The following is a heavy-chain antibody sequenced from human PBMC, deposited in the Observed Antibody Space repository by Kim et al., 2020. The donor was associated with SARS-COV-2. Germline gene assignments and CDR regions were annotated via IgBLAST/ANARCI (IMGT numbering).Heavy chain of an antibody. CDR1: GGSISSSSYY. D-gene: IGHD2-2*02. V-gene: IGHV4-39*01. Sequence: SETLSLTCTVSGGSISSSSYYWGWIRQPPGKGLEWNGSIYYSGSTYYNPSLKSRVTISVDTSKNQFSLKLSSVTAADTAVYYCARLQDIVVVPAAIGAFDIWGQGTMVTVSS. CDR2: IYYSGST. CDR3: ARLQDIVVVPAAIGAFDI. J-gene: IGHJ3*02.